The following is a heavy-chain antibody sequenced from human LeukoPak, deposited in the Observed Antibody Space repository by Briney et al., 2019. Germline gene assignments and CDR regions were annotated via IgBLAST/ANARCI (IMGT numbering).Heavy chain of an antibody. CDR1: GFTFGDYA. D-gene: IGHD5-24*01. CDR3: ASSDGYNAK. CDR2: ISTSGSTI. Sequence: PGGSLRLSCTASGFTFGDYAMSWVRQAPGKGLEWLSYISTSGSTIYYADSVKGRFTISRDNAKNSLFLQMNSLRAEDTAVYYCASSDGYNAKWGQGTLVTVSS. J-gene: IGHJ4*02. V-gene: IGHV3-11*01.